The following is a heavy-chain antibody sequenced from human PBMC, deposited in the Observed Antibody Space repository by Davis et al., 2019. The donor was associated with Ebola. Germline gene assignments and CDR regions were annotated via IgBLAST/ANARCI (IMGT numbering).Heavy chain of an antibody. J-gene: IGHJ4*02. Sequence: AASVKVSCKASGYTLVSYYAHWVRQAPGQGLELMGIINPSGGTTTYAQKFQGRVTMTRDTSTNTLYMELSSLTSGDTAVYYCVRDLRGWGDFDYWGQGTLVTVSS. V-gene: IGHV1-46*01. CDR2: INPSGGTT. CDR1: GYTLVSYY. D-gene: IGHD3-10*01. CDR3: VRDLRGWGDFDY.